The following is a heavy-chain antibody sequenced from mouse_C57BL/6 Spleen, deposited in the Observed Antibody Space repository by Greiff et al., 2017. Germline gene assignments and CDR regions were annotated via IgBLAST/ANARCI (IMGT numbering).Heavy chain of an antibody. Sequence: VQLQQSGAELVKPGASVKISCKASGYAFSSYWMNWVKQRPGKGLEWMGQIYPGDGDTNYNGKFKGKATLTADKSSSTAYMQLGSLTSEDSSVYFCARWITTVGYAMDDWGQGTSVTVAS. D-gene: IGHD1-1*01. J-gene: IGHJ4*01. CDR3: ARWITTVGYAMDD. V-gene: IGHV1-80*01. CDR2: IYPGDGDT. CDR1: GYAFSSYW.